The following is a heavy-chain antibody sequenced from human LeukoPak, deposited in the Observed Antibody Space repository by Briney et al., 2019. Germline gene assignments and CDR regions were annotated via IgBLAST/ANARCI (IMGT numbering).Heavy chain of an antibody. D-gene: IGHD3-22*01. Sequence: ASVKVSCKASGYTFTGYYMHWVRQAPGQGLEWMGWINPNSGGTNYAQKFQGRVTMTRDTSISTAYMELSRLRSDDTAVYYCAREAALDYYDSSGYNYGARGPLVTVPS. CDR3: AREAALDYYDSSGYNY. J-gene: IGHJ4*02. CDR1: GYTFTGYY. CDR2: INPNSGGT. V-gene: IGHV1-2*02.